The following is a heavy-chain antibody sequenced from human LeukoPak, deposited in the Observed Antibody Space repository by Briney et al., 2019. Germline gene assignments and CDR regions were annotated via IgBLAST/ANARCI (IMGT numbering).Heavy chain of an antibody. CDR1: GYTFTSYG. D-gene: IGHD5-18*01. CDR2: ISAYNGNT. V-gene: IGHV1-18*01. CDR3: ARGYSYGYPGWYFDL. Sequence: GASVKVSCKASGYTFTSYGISWVRQAPGQGLEWMGWISAYNGNTNYAQKLQGRVTMTTDTSTSTAYMELRSLRSDDTAVYYCARGYSYGYPGWYFDLWGRGTLVTVSS. J-gene: IGHJ2*01.